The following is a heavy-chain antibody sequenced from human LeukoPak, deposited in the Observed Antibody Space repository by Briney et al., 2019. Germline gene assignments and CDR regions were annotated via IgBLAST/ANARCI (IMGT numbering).Heavy chain of an antibody. CDR3: ARDPRVTYDY. J-gene: IGHJ4*02. D-gene: IGHD4-17*01. CDR2: INPSSGDT. CDR1: GYSFTPAYN. V-gene: IGHV1-2*02. Sequence: ASLKVPCKASGYSFTPAYNIHWLRQAPGQGPGVMGWINPSSGDTRYAQKFQGRVTVTRGTFISTAYMELSSLTSDDTAVYYCARDPRVTYDYWGQGTLVTVSS.